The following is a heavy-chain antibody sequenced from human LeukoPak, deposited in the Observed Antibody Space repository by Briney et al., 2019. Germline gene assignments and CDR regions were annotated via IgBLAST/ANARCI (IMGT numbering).Heavy chain of an antibody. CDR2: ISAYNGNA. Sequence: ASVEVSCKASGYTFTSYGISWVRQAPGQGLEWMGWISAYNGNANYAQKLQGRVTMTTDTSTSTAYMELRSLRSDDTAVYYCARGPLYYDILTGYYTEGGAFDIWGQGTMVTVSS. V-gene: IGHV1-18*04. D-gene: IGHD3-9*01. CDR3: ARGPLYYDILTGYYTEGGAFDI. CDR1: GYTFTSYG. J-gene: IGHJ3*02.